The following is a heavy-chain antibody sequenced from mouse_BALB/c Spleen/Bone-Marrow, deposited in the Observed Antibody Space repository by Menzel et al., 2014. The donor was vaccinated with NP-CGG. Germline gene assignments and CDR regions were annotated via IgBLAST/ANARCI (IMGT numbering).Heavy chain of an antibody. CDR3: ARVVWEAPFDY. CDR1: GYTFIRSW. Sequence: QVQLKESGPELIKPGASVKLSCKATGYTFIRSWIEWIKQRPGLGPEWIGGILPGSGSINYNEKFKGKATITADSSSNSSYMQLSSLTLEVSAFYSCARVVWEAPFDYWGEGATLTGSS. D-gene: IGHD4-1*01. V-gene: IGHV1-9*01. J-gene: IGHJ2*01. CDR2: ILPGSGSI.